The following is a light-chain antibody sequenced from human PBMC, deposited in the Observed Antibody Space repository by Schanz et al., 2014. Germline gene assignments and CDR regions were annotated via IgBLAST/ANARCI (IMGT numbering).Light chain of an antibody. CDR1: QSVSSN. CDR2: GAS. CDR3: QQYYNWASIT. V-gene: IGKV3D-15*01. J-gene: IGKJ5*01. Sequence: EIVLTQSPGTLSLSPGERATLSCRASQSVSSNLAWYQQKPGQAPRLLISGASTRATGVPARFSGAGSGTEFTLTISSLQSEDFALYYCQQYYNWASITFGQGTRLEIK.